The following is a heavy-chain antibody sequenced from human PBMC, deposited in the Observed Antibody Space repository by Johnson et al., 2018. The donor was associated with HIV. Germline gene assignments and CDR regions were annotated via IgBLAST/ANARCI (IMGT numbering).Heavy chain of an antibody. D-gene: IGHD3-9*01. J-gene: IGHJ3*01. V-gene: IGHV3-66*02. CDR2: IFSVGDV. CDR3: ARDGRDLVTRGSFDV. CDR1: GITVGTNY. Sequence: VQLVESGGGLVQPGGSLRLSCAASGITVGTNYMSWVRQAPGKGLEWVSVIFSVGDVYYADSVKGRFTISRANSKNMVYPQMNSLRPEDTAVYYCARDGRDLVTRGSFDVWCQGTVVTFSS.